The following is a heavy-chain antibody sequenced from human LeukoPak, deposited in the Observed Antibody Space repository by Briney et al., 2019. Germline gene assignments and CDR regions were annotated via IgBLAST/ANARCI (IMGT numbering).Heavy chain of an antibody. V-gene: IGHV1-46*03. CDR1: GYTFTSYY. CDR3: ARSQEELCFDY. D-gene: IGHD3-16*01. Sequence: ASVKVSCKASGYTFTSYYMHWVRQAPGQGLEWMGIINPGGGSTSYAQKFQGRVTMTRDTSTSTVYMELSSLRSEDTAVYYCARSQEELCFDYWGQGTLVTVSS. J-gene: IGHJ4*02. CDR2: INPGGGST.